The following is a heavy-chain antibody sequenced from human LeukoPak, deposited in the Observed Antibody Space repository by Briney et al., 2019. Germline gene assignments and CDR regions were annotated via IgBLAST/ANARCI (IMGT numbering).Heavy chain of an antibody. CDR2: IRSKANGYAT. V-gene: IGHV3-73*01. J-gene: IGHJ4*02. CDR1: GFSFSGSA. Sequence: PGGSLRLSCAASGFSFSGSAMHWVRQASGKGLEWVGRIRSKANGYATAYAASVKGRFTISRDDSMNTAYLQMNSLKTEDTAVYYCMERYFDYWGQGTLVTVSS. CDR3: MERYFDY. D-gene: IGHD3-3*01.